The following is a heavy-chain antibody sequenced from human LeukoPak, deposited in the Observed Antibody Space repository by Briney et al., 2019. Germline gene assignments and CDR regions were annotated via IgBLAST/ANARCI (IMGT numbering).Heavy chain of an antibody. CDR2: ISSSSSTI. J-gene: IGHJ4*02. V-gene: IGHV3-48*01. Sequence: PGGSLRLSCAASGFTFSSYSMNWVRQAPGKGLEWVSYISSSSSTIYYADSVEGRFTISRDNAKNSLYLQMNSLRAEDTAVYYCARSYYYGSGSYFDYWGQGTLVTVSS. D-gene: IGHD3-10*01. CDR3: ARSYYYGSGSYFDY. CDR1: GFTFSSYS.